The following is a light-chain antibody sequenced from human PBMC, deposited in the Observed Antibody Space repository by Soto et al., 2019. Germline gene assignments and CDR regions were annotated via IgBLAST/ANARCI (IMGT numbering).Light chain of an antibody. Sequence: EIVMTQSPATLSVSPGERATLSCRASQSVNGKLAGYQQRLGQTPRLLIYAASIRVTGLPARFSGSGSGTEYPLTISILQSEDFAIYYCQQYGNWPPSTFGQGTKLEIK. V-gene: IGKV3D-15*03. J-gene: IGKJ2*01. CDR3: QQYGNWPPST. CDR1: QSVNGK. CDR2: AAS.